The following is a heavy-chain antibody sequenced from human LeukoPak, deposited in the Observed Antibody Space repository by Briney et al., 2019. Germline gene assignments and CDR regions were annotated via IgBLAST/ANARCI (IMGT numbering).Heavy chain of an antibody. V-gene: IGHV3-9*03. Sequence: GRSLRLSCAASGFTFDDYAMHWVRQASGKGLEWVSGITGDSGTSVYADSVKGRFTISRDNAKNSLYLQMNSLRGDDMALYYCVRRTEKYAFDVWGQGTMVTVSS. D-gene: IGHD1-1*01. CDR2: ITGDSGTS. CDR3: VRRTEKYAFDV. J-gene: IGHJ3*01. CDR1: GFTFDDYA.